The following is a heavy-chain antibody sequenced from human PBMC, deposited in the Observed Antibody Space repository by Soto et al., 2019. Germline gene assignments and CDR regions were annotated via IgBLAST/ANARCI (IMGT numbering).Heavy chain of an antibody. J-gene: IGHJ2*01. D-gene: IGHD3-16*01. CDR2: ISYDGKQT. V-gene: IGHV3-30*03. CDR1: GVTFKDYG. CDR3: ARDGWGSNWYFDL. Sequence: PGGSLRLSCGAPGVTFKDYGMHWVRQAPGKGLEWVALISYDGKQTYYADSVKGRFTISKDKSKRTLFLQMNSLRVDDTAVYYCARDGWGSNWYFDLWGRGTLVTVSS.